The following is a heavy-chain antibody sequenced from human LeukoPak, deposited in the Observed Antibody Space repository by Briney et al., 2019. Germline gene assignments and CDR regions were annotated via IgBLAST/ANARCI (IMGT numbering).Heavy chain of an antibody. D-gene: IGHD1-14*01. CDR2: INPSGGDT. V-gene: IGHV1-46*01. CDR1: GYTFTSYY. Sequence: ASVKVSCKASGYTFTSYYMHWVRQAPGQGLEWVGIINPSGGDTSYAQKFQGRLTMTRDTSTNTVYMELTSLRSEDTAVYYCAREVMDNLRFDYWGQGTLVTVSS. J-gene: IGHJ4*02. CDR3: AREVMDNLRFDY.